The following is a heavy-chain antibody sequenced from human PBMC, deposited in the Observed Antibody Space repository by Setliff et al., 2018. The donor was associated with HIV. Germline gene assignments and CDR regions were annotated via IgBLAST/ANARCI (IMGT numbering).Heavy chain of an antibody. CDR3: ARGNNGYYYDSSGYYH. CDR2: VFYSGSA. V-gene: IGHV4-59*01. J-gene: IGHJ5*02. D-gene: IGHD3-22*01. CDR1: GGSISSYY. Sequence: SETLSLTCTVSGGSISSYYWGWIRQSPGKGLEWIGCVFYSGSANYSPSLKSRVTISADTSKNQFSLKLSSVTAADTAMYYCARGNNGYYYDSSGYYHWGQGTLVTVSS.